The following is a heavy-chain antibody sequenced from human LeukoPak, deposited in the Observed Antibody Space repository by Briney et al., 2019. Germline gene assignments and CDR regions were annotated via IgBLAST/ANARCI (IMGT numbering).Heavy chain of an antibody. CDR3: ARQSMTGNERGDEAFDF. D-gene: IGHD3-9*01. CDR1: GYTFSSYG. Sequence: ASVKVSVTASGYTFSSYGISRVRQAPGQGLEWMGWISAHNGNTNYAQKFQGRVAMTTDTSTSTAYMELRSLRSDDTAVYYCARQSMTGNERGDEAFDFWGQGTMVTVSS. J-gene: IGHJ3*01. V-gene: IGHV1-18*01. CDR2: ISAHNGNT.